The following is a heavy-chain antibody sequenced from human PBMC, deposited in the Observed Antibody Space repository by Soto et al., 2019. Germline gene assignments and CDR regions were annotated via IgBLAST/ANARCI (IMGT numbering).Heavy chain of an antibody. V-gene: IGHV4-39*01. D-gene: IGHD3-3*02. Sequence: QLQLQESGPGLVKPSETLSLTCTVSGGSINNNYYYWGWVRQPPGKGLEWSASISRSGTTYYNPSLKSRVTKSIDTSWNQVSLTLTSVTAAHTAVYYCARQKLDVPAFFDYRSHGTLVTVSS. CDR1: GGSINNNYYY. CDR2: ISRSGTT. CDR3: ARQKLDVPAFFDY. J-gene: IGHJ4*01.